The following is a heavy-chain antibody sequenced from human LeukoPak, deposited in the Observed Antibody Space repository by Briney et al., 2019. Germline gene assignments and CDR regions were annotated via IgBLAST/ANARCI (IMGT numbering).Heavy chain of an antibody. Sequence: ASVKVSCKASGYTFTGYYMHWVRQAPGQGLEWMGWINPNSGGTNYAQKFQGWVTMTRDTSISTAYMELSRLRSDDTAVYYCARDSATVTTGDLDYWGQGTLVTVSS. D-gene: IGHD4-17*01. CDR3: ARDSATVTTGDLDY. CDR1: GYTFTGYY. J-gene: IGHJ4*02. CDR2: INPNSGGT. V-gene: IGHV1-2*04.